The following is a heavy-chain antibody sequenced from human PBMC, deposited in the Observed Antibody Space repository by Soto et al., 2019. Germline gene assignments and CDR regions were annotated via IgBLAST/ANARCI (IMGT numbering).Heavy chain of an antibody. J-gene: IGHJ3*02. V-gene: IGHV3-23*01. Sequence: PGGSLRLSCAASGFTFSSYAMSWVRQAPGKGLEWVSAISGSGGSTYYADSVKGRFTISRDNSKNTLYLQMNSLRAEDTAVYYYANLPVPNSTLDALDIWVQGTMVTVSS. CDR2: ISGSGGST. D-gene: IGHD2-2*01. CDR1: GFTFSSYA. CDR3: ANLPVPNSTLDALDI.